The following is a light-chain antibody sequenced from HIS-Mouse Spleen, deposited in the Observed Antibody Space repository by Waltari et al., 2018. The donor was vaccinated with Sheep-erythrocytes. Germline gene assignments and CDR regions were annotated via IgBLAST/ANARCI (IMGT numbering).Light chain of an antibody. CDR1: SSHVGGYNY. CDR2: DVS. Sequence: QSALTQPRSVSGSPGQSVTISCTGTSSHVGGYNYVSWYQQHPGKAPKLMIYDVSKRPARGPDRFSGSKSGNTASLTSSGLQAEDEADYYCCSYAGSYNHVFATGTKVTVL. CDR3: CSYAGSYNHV. J-gene: IGLJ1*01. V-gene: IGLV2-11*01.